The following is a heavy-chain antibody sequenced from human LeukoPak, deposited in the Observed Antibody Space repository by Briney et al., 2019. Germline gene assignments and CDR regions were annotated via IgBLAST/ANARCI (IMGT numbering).Heavy chain of an antibody. D-gene: IGHD6-13*01. J-gene: IGHJ4*02. CDR1: GYTLTEFS. Sequence: ASVKVSCKVSGYTLTEFSMHWVRQAPGKGLEWMGGFDPEDDETIYAQKFQGRVTMTEDTSTDTAYMELSSLRSEDTAAYYCAINRGFSSSWYYFDYWGQGALVTVSS. CDR2: FDPEDDET. CDR3: AINRGFSSSWYYFDY. V-gene: IGHV1-24*01.